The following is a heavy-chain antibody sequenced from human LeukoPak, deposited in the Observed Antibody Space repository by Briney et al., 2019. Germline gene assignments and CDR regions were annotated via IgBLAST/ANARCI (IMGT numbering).Heavy chain of an antibody. V-gene: IGHV1-2*02. J-gene: IGHJ4*02. Sequence: ASVKVSCKASGYTFTGYYMHWVRQAPGKGLDSMGWINPNSGGTNYAQKFQGRVTMTRDTSISTAYMELSRLRSDGTAVYYCARGGSRTSGYFDYWGQGTLVTVSS. CDR1: GYTFTGYY. CDR2: INPNSGGT. D-gene: IGHD3-10*01. CDR3: ARGGSRTSGYFDY.